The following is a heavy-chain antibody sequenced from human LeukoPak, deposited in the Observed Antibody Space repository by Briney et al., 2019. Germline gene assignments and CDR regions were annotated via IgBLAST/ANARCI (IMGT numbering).Heavy chain of an antibody. J-gene: IGHJ4*02. Sequence: ASVKVSCKASGYTFTRYDINWVRQATGQGLEWMGWMNPNRGDTGYAQKFQGRVTMTEDTSTDTAYMELSSLRSEDTAVYYCATKTSSSSLGDYWGQGTLVTVSS. V-gene: IGHV1-8*01. D-gene: IGHD6-13*01. CDR3: ATKTSSSSLGDY. CDR1: GYTFTRYD. CDR2: MNPNRGDT.